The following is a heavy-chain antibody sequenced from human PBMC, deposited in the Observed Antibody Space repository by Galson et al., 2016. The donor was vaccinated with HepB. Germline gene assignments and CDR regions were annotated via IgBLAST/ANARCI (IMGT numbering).Heavy chain of an antibody. CDR3: GRDLFSATAATN. V-gene: IGHV1-3*04. D-gene: IGHD3-10*01. CDR2: IHTGGGDT. Sequence: SVKVSCKASGYTFTSNPIHWVRQAPGQSPEWMGRIHTGGGDTEYSETFQDRLTITRDTSTTTAYMELSNLRPEDTAIYYCGRDLFSATAATNWGQGTLVTVS. CDR1: GYTFTSNP. J-gene: IGHJ4*02.